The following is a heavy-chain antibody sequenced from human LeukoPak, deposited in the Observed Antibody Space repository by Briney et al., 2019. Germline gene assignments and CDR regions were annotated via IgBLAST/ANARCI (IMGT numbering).Heavy chain of an antibody. V-gene: IGHV3-15*01. D-gene: IGHD1-26*01. CDR2: IKSKTDGGTT. J-gene: IGHJ4*02. CDR1: GVTFNNTW. Sequence: GGSLRLSCAAPGVTFNNTWMSWVRQAPGKGLEWVGRIKSKTDGGTTDYAALVKGRFNITTDDSKNTLYLQMNSLKTEDTAVYYCTTLIVGAIDYWGQGTLVTVSS. CDR3: TTLIVGAIDY.